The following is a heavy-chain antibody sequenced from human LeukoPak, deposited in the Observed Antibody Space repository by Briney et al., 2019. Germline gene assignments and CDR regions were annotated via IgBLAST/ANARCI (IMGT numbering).Heavy chain of an antibody. J-gene: IGHJ6*03. D-gene: IGHD6-6*01. CDR1: GFTFTSSA. V-gene: IGHV1-58*02. Sequence: GASVKVSCKASGFTFTSSAMQWVRQARGQRLEWIGWIVVGSGNTNYAQKFQERVTITRDMSTSTAYMELSSLRSEDTAVYYRAVPSRSPVYYYMDVRGKGTTVTVSS. CDR3: AVPSRSPVYYYMDV. CDR2: IVVGSGNT.